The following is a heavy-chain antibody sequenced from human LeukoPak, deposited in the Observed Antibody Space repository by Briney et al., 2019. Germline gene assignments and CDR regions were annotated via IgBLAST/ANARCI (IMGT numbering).Heavy chain of an antibody. CDR1: GFTFSDYY. J-gene: IGHJ6*02. CDR2: ISSSGSTI. CDR3: AGVSVQLERRGRYYYYHGMDV. D-gene: IGHD1-1*01. V-gene: IGHV3-11*01. Sequence: GGSLRLSCAASGFTFSDYYMSWIRQAPGKGLEWVSYISSSGSTIYYADSVKGRFTISRDNAKNSLYLQMNSLRAEDTAVYYCAGVSVQLERRGRYYYYHGMDVWGQGTTVTVSS.